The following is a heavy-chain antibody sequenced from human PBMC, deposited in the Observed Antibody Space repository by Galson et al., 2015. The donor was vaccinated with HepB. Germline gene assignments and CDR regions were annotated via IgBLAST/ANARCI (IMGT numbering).Heavy chain of an antibody. CDR3: ARGHYDAFDI. Sequence: SLRLSCAASGFTFSSYAMHWVRQAPGKGLEWVAVISYDGSNKYYADSVKGRFTISRDNSKNTLYLQMNSLRAEDTAVYYCARGHYDAFDIWGQGTMVTVSS. CDR1: GFTFSSYA. CDR2: ISYDGSNK. V-gene: IGHV3-30-3*01. J-gene: IGHJ3*02.